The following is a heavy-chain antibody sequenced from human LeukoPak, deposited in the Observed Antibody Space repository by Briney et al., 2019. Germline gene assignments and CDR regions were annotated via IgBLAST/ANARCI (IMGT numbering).Heavy chain of an antibody. Sequence: SQTLSLTCTVSGGSISSGGYYWSWIRQHPGKGLEWIGYIYYSGSTYYNPSLKSRVTISVDTSKNQFSLKLSSVTAADTAVYYCARESIAVAGTEDYRGQGTLVTVSS. CDR1: GGSISSGGYY. D-gene: IGHD6-19*01. V-gene: IGHV4-31*03. J-gene: IGHJ4*02. CDR2: IYYSGST. CDR3: ARESIAVAGTEDY.